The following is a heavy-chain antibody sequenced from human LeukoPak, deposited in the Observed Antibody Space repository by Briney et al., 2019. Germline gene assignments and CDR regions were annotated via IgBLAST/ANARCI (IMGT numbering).Heavy chain of an antibody. J-gene: IGHJ4*02. D-gene: IGHD3-16*01. V-gene: IGHV3-30*04. CDR2: ISSDGRTE. CDR3: ARGWGSGAWLIDS. Sequence: PGRSLRLSCAASGFTFSSYAMRRVREGPGKGLEWVAFISSDGRTEYNADSVKGRFTISRDNSKNTLYLQMNSLTTEDTAVYYCARGWGSGAWLIDSWGQGTLVSVSS. CDR1: GFTFSSYA.